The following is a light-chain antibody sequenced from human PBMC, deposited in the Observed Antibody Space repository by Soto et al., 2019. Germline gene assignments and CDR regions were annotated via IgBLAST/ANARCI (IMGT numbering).Light chain of an antibody. CDR1: GNDVGAYNY. J-gene: IGLJ1*01. CDR2: GVV. CDR3: CSYAGGYTYL. V-gene: IGLV2-11*01. Sequence: QSVLTQPASVSGSPGQSVTISCTGTGNDVGAYNYVSWYQQHPGRPPKLLIYGVVRWPSGVPDRFSGSKSGNTASLTISGLQAEDEADYFCCSYAGGYTYLFGTGTKVTVL.